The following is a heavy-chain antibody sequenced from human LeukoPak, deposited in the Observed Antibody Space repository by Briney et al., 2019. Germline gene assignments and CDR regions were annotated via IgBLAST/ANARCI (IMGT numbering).Heavy chain of an antibody. Sequence: SETLSLTCAVYGGSFSGYYWSWIRQPPGKGLEWIGEINHSGSTNYNPSLKSRVTISVDTSKNQFSLKLSSVTAADTAVYYCARDYGSGSYSYFDYWGQGTLVTVSS. CDR3: ARDYGSGSYSYFDY. D-gene: IGHD3-10*01. CDR1: GGSFSGYY. J-gene: IGHJ4*02. V-gene: IGHV4-34*01. CDR2: INHSGST.